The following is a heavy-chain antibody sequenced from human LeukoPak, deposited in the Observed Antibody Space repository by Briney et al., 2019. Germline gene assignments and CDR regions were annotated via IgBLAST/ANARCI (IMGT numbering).Heavy chain of an antibody. J-gene: IGHJ6*02. CDR1: GGSISSYY. CDR2: IYYSGST. CDR3: ARGYNWWFGESDYYYGMDV. V-gene: IGHV4-59*01. Sequence: SETLSLTCTVSGGSISSYYWSWIRQPPGKGLEWIWYIYYSGSTNYNPSLKSRVTISVDTSKNQFSLKLSSVTAADTAVYYCARGYNWWFGESDYYYGMDVWGQGTTVTVSS. D-gene: IGHD3-10*01.